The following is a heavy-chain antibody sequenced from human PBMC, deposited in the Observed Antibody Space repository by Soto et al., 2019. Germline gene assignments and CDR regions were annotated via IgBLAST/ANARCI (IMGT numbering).Heavy chain of an antibody. CDR3: AGGWGYDSTYYYFAY. D-gene: IGHD3-22*01. CDR2: IIPIFGTA. Sequence: QVHMVQAGAEVRTPGSSVRVSCKASGGSFNRHTISWVRQAPGQGLEWMGGIIPIFGTANPAQKFQGRVTIIADASTSTVYMELISLRSDDTDIYDCAGGWGYDSTYYYFAYWGHGTLVIVSS. J-gene: IGHJ4*01. CDR1: GGSFNRHT. V-gene: IGHV1-69*01.